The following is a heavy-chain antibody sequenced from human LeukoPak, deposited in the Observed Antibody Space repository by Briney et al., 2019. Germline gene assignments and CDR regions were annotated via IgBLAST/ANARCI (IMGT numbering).Heavy chain of an antibody. CDR3: ARHGRGDTFDI. V-gene: IGHV4-59*01. Sequence: SETLSLTCTVSGGSISSYYWSWIRQPPGKGLEWIGYIYYSGSTNYNPSLKSRVTISVDTSKNQFSLKLSSVTAADTAVYYCARHGRGDTFDIWGQGTVVTVSS. CDR1: GGSISSYY. J-gene: IGHJ3*02. CDR2: IYYSGST.